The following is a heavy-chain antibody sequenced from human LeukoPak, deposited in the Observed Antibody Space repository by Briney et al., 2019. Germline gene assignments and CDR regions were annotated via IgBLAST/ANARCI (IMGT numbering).Heavy chain of an antibody. V-gene: IGHV3-23*01. D-gene: IGHD4-11*01. CDR2: IYENGGTT. Sequence: GGSLRLSCVGSGFTFRSHAMSWVRQAPEKGLEFVSGIYENGGTTYYADSVKGRFSISRGNSKNTLYLQMDSLRDEDTAVYYCARILTTGTTEDYWGQGTLVTVSS. J-gene: IGHJ4*02. CDR1: GFTFRSHA. CDR3: ARILTTGTTEDY.